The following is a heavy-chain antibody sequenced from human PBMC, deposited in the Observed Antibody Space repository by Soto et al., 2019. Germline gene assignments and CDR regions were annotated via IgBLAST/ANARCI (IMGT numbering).Heavy chain of an antibody. CDR2: ISGSGGGT. V-gene: IGHV3-23*01. Sequence: EVQLLESGGGLVQPGGSLRLSCAASGFTFSSYAMSWVRQAPGKGLEWVSSISGSGGGTDYADSVKGRFTISRDNSKNTRYLQMNSLRAEDTAVYYCARIRDGNRDAFDIWGKGTMVTVSS. CDR3: ARIRDGNRDAFDI. J-gene: IGHJ3*02. CDR1: GFTFSSYA. D-gene: IGHD1-1*01.